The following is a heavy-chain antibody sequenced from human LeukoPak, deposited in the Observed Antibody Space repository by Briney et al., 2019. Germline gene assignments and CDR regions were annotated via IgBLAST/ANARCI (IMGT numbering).Heavy chain of an antibody. CDR3: AGGYNWNGVDSFDY. Sequence: SETLSLTCNVSGYSISSAYSWGWIRQPPGKGLEWIGSIYHSGITYDNPSLESRVTMSLETSKNQFSLRLSSVAAADTAVYYCAGGYNWNGVDSFDYWGQGTLLTVSS. CDR2: IYHSGIT. D-gene: IGHD1-1*01. J-gene: IGHJ4*02. V-gene: IGHV4-38-2*02. CDR1: GYSISSAYS.